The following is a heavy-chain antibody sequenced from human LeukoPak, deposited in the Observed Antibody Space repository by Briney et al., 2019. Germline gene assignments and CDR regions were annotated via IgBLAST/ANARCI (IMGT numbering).Heavy chain of an antibody. V-gene: IGHV4-4*07. CDR3: ARAECGSDCYYFDY. D-gene: IGHD2-21*01. Sequence: SETLSLTCTVSGGSMRTYYWSWIRQLAGKGLEWIGRIYTSGTTNYNPSLKSRVTMSVDTSKNQFSLKLSSVTAADTAVYYCARAECGSDCYYFDYWGQGTLVTVSS. J-gene: IGHJ4*02. CDR2: IYTSGTT. CDR1: GGSMRTYY.